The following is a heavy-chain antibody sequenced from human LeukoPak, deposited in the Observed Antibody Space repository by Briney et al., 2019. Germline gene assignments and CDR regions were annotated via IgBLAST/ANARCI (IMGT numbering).Heavy chain of an antibody. CDR2: INHSGST. CDR3: ARGLYCSSTSCYENAFDI. Sequence: SETLSHTCAVYGGSFSGYYWSWIRQPPGKGLEWIGEINHSGSTNYNPSLKSRVTISVDTSKNQFSLKLSSVTAADTAVYYCARGLYCSSTSCYENAFDIWGQGTMVTVSS. CDR1: GGSFSGYY. V-gene: IGHV4-34*01. J-gene: IGHJ3*02. D-gene: IGHD2-2*01.